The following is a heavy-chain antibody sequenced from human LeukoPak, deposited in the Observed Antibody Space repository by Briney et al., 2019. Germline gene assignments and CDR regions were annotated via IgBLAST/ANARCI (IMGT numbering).Heavy chain of an antibody. D-gene: IGHD6-19*01. V-gene: IGHV3-74*01. CDR2: INTDGTVT. CDR1: GFTFSKYW. Sequence: GGSLRLSCAASGFTFSKYWMLWVRQARGKGLESVSRINTDGTVTTYADSVKGRFTVSRDNADNTMFLQMNSVRDEDTAVYYCATKQWLAPPPDSWGQGTPVTVS. J-gene: IGHJ4*02. CDR3: ATKQWLAPPPDS.